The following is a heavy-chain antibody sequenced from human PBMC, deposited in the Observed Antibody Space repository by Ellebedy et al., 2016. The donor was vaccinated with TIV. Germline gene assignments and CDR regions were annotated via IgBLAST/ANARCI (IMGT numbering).Heavy chain of an antibody. Sequence: MPGGSLRLSCTVSGGSMSPYYWSWVRQSPGGGLEWFGYIFYNGMTNYNPSLKSRVTISIDTSKNQFSLNLTSVTAADTAFYYCARDRGLLGSWGQGALVTVAS. CDR3: ARDRGLLGS. V-gene: IGHV4-59*13. CDR2: IFYNGMT. CDR1: GGSMSPYY. D-gene: IGHD3-10*01. J-gene: IGHJ4*02.